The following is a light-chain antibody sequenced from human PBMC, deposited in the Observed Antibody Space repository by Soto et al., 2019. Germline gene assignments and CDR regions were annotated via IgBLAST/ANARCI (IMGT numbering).Light chain of an antibody. CDR1: QGISSF. Sequence: DIQMTQSPSSLSASVGDRVTITCRASQGISSFVAWYQQKPGKVPRLLISGASTLQSGVPSRFSGSGSGTDFTLNITSLQPEDVATYYCQKYSSVITFGQGTRPEIK. CDR3: QKYSSVIT. CDR2: GAS. V-gene: IGKV1-27*01. J-gene: IGKJ5*01.